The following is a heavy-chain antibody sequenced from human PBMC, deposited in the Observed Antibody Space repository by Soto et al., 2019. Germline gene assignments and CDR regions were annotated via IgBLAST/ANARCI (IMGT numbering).Heavy chain of an antibody. V-gene: IGHV4-59*12. CDR3: TTAPGVATQIPY. CDR2: SYYSGST. J-gene: IGHJ4*02. D-gene: IGHD5-12*01. CDR1: GGSLSRYY. Sequence: PSETLSLTCTVSGGSLSRYYWSWIRQSPGKGLEWIGHSYYSGSTNYNPSLKSRVTISRDDSKTTLYLQMNSLKTEDTAVYYCTTAPGVATQIPYWGQGTLVTVSS.